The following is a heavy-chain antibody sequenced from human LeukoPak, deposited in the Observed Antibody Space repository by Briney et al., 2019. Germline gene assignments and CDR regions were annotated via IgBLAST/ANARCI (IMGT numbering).Heavy chain of an antibody. V-gene: IGHV3-66*02. Sequence: GGSLRLSCAASGFTVSSNYMSWVPQAPGKGLEWGSVIYSGGGTYYADSVKGRFTISRDNSKNTLYLQMNSRRAEGTAVYYCAREPAEYGDYYYGMDVWGQGTTVTVSS. D-gene: IGHD4-17*01. CDR3: AREPAEYGDYYYGMDV. CDR1: GFTVSSNY. J-gene: IGHJ6*02. CDR2: IYSGGGT.